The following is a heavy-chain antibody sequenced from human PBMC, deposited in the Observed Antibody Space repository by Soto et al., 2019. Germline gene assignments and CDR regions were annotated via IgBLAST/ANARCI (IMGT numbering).Heavy chain of an antibody. CDR2: ITGLGRST. CDR1: GFSFSTYA. CDR3: AKLVPIVVVPAAMRGAFDI. J-gene: IGHJ3*02. Sequence: PGGSLRLSCVASGFSFSTYAMSWVRQAPGKGLEWVSSITGLGRSTYYSDSAKGRFIISRDNSKNTLYLQMNFLRADDTAVYYCAKLVPIVVVPAAMRGAFDIWGQGTMVTVSS. D-gene: IGHD2-2*01. V-gene: IGHV3-23*01.